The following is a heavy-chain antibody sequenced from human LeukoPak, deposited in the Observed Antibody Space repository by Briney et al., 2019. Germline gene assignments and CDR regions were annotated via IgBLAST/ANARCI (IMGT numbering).Heavy chain of an antibody. J-gene: IGHJ4*02. CDR3: ARQIVGGYSGYWFDY. D-gene: IGHD5-12*01. Sequence: SETLSLTCTVSGGSISSSSYYWGWIRQPPGKGLEWIGNLYYSGSTYYNPSLKSRVTISVDTSKNQFSLKLSSVTAADTAVYYCARQIVGGYSGYWFDYWGQGTLVTVSS. CDR2: LYYSGST. V-gene: IGHV4-39*01. CDR1: GGSISSSSYY.